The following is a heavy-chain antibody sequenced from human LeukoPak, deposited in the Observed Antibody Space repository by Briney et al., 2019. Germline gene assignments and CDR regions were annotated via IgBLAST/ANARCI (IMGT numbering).Heavy chain of an antibody. J-gene: IGHJ5*02. D-gene: IGHD1-26*01. CDR3: VKDNGRWFDP. CDR2: IYYSGDT. Sequence: PSETLSLTCAVSGGSISSSYYYWGWIRQPPGKGLEWIGSIYYSGDTYYNPSLKSRVTISIDPFKNQFSLKLSSVTAADTAIYYCVKDNGRWFDPWGQGTLVIVSS. V-gene: IGHV4-39*07. CDR1: GGSISSSYYY.